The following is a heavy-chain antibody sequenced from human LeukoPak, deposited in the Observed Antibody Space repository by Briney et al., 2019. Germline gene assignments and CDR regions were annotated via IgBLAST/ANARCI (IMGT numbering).Heavy chain of an antibody. Sequence: GASVKVSCKASGYTFTSYGISWVRQAPGQGLEWMGWISAYNGNTNYAQKFQGRVTITRNTSISTAYMELSSLRSEDTAVYYCARGTYSSSSTFDYWGQGTLVTVSS. CDR2: ISAYNGNT. D-gene: IGHD6-6*01. CDR3: ARGTYSSSSTFDY. V-gene: IGHV1-18*01. J-gene: IGHJ4*02. CDR1: GYTFTSYG.